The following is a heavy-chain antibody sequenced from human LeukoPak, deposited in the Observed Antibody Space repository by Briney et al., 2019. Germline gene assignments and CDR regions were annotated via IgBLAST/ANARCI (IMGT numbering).Heavy chain of an antibody. D-gene: IGHD3-10*01. CDR3: ARGPRNYGSGSYFAY. CDR2: INHSGST. CDR1: GGSFSGYY. V-gene: IGHV4-34*01. J-gene: IGHJ4*02. Sequence: PSETLSLTCAVYGGSFSGYYWNWIRQPPGKGLEWIGEINHSGSTNYNPSLKSRVTISVDTSKNQFSLKLSSVTAADTAVYYCARGPRNYGSGSYFAYWGQGTLVTVSS.